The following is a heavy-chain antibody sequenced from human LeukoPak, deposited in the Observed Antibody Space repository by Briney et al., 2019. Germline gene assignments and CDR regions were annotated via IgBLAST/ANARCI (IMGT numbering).Heavy chain of an antibody. CDR2: ISYDGSNK. CDR1: GFTFSSYG. J-gene: IGHJ3*02. Sequence: GGSLRLSCAASGFTFSSYGMHWVRQAPGKGLEWVAVISYDGSNKYYADSVKGRFTISRDNSKNTLYLQMNSLRAEDTAVYYCASHLDIVVVPAANGPFAFDIWGQGTMVTVSS. V-gene: IGHV3-30*03. D-gene: IGHD2-2*01. CDR3: ASHLDIVVVPAANGPFAFDI.